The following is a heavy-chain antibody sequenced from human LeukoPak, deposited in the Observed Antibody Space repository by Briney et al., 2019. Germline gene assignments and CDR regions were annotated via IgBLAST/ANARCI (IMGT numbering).Heavy chain of an antibody. V-gene: IGHV3-30-3*01. Sequence: GRSLRLSCAASGFTFSNYVIHWVSQAPAKGLKWVAVISYDGSNKYYADSVKGRFTISRDNSKNKLYLQMNTLRAEDTAAYSWSLSRFDYWGQGTLVTVSS. J-gene: IGHJ4*02. CDR1: GFTFSNYV. CDR3: SLSRFDY. D-gene: IGHD3-16*02. CDR2: ISYDGSNK.